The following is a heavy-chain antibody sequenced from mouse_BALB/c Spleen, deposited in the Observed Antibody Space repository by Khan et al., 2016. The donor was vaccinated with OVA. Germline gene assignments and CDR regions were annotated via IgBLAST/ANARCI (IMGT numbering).Heavy chain of an antibody. CDR3: ARHAYDGYYDY. V-gene: IGHV1S137*01. CDR1: GYTFTDYA. D-gene: IGHD2-3*01. J-gene: IGHJ2*01. Sequence: QVQLQQSGPELVRPGASVKISCKGSGYTFTDYAMYWVKQSHAKSLEWIGLISTYSGNTNYNQKFKGKVTMTVDKSSSAAYMELARLTSEDSAIYYCARHAYDGYYDYWGQGTTLTGSS. CDR2: ISTYSGNT.